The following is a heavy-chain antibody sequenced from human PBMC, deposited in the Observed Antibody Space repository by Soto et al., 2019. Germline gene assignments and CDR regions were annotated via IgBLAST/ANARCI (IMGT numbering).Heavy chain of an antibody. D-gene: IGHD2-15*01. CDR2: IYHSGST. V-gene: IGHV4-30-2*01. CDR3: ARHIEHGDCSGGSCYAFDY. J-gene: IGHJ4*02. CDR1: GGSISSGGYS. Sequence: TSETLSLTCAVSGGSISSGGYSWSWIRQPPGKGLEWIGYIYHSGSTYYNPSLKSRVTISVDRSKNQFSLKLSSVTAADTAVYYCARHIEHGDCSGGSCYAFDYWGQGTLVTVSS.